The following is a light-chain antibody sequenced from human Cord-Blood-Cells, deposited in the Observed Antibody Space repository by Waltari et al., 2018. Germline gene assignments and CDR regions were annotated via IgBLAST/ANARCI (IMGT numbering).Light chain of an antibody. CDR3: QQRSNT. CDR1: QSVSSY. CDR2: DAS. V-gene: IGKV3-11*01. J-gene: IGKJ3*01. Sequence: EIVLTQSPATLSLSPGERATLSCRPSQSVSSYLAWYQQKPGQAPRLLIYDASNRATGIPARFSGSGSGTDFTLTISSLEPEDFAVYYCQQRSNTFGPGTKVDIK.